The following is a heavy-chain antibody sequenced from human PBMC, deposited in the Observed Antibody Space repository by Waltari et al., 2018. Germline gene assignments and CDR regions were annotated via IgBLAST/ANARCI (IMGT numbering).Heavy chain of an antibody. CDR2: IIPILGIA. CDR1: GGTFSSYT. D-gene: IGHD6-13*01. V-gene: IGHV1-69*02. CDR3: ARADSSSSYYYYGMDV. J-gene: IGHJ6*02. Sequence: QVQLVQSGAEVKKPGSSVKVSCKASGGTFSSYTISWVRQAPGQGLEWMGRIIPILGIANYAQKFQGRVTITADKSTSTAYMELSSLRSEDTAVYYCARADSSSSYYYYGMDVWGQGTTVIVSS.